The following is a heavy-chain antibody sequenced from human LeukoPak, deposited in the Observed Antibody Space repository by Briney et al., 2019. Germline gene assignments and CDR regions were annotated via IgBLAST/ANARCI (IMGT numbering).Heavy chain of an antibody. V-gene: IGHV3-33*01. CDR2: IWYDGSNK. D-gene: IGHD1-26*01. J-gene: IGHJ4*02. CDR3: ARDSGSYDLITYYFDY. Sequence: GRSLRLSCAASGFTFSSYGMHWVRQAPGKGLEWVAVIWYDGSNKYYADSVKGRFTISRDNSKNTLYLQMNSLRAEDTAVYYCARDSGSYDLITYYFDYWGQGTLATVSS. CDR1: GFTFSSYG.